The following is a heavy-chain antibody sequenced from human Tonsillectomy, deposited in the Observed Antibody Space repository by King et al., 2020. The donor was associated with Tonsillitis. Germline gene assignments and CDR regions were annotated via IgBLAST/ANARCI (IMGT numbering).Heavy chain of an antibody. D-gene: IGHD2-15*01. CDR1: GFTFSDYG. CDR3: ANDYCGGSTCFFLHY. Sequence: VQLVESGGGVVQPGGSVRLSCAASGFTFSDYGMHWVRQAPGKGLEWVAFIPYDGTSKYYADSVKGRFSISRDNSKNTLYLQMNSLRTDDTAVYCCANDYCGGSTCFFLHYWGQGALVTVSS. CDR2: IPYDGTSK. J-gene: IGHJ4*02. V-gene: IGHV3-30*02.